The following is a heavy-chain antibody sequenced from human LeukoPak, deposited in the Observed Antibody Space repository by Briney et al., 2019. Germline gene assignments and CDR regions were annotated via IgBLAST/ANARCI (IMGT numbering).Heavy chain of an antibody. J-gene: IGHJ4*02. Sequence: SGPTLVKPTQTLTLTCTFSGFSLSTSGVGVSWMRQPPGKALEWLALIFWDDDKRYNPSLKSRLTITKDTSKNQVVLTMTNMDPVDTATYYCAHGKAPVTPFDYWGQGTLVTVSS. CDR2: IFWDDDK. CDR1: GFSLSTSGVG. V-gene: IGHV2-5*02. D-gene: IGHD3-16*01. CDR3: AHGKAPVTPFDY.